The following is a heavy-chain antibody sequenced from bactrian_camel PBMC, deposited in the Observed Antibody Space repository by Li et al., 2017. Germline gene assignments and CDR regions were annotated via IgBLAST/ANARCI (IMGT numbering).Heavy chain of an antibody. Sequence: GGSLRLSCAASGFTFADYWMYWVRQAPGKGLEWVSSIYSDGSSTFYADSVRGRFTISRDNAKNTVYLQMNSLKSEDTALYYCATEVSAKAYFMTGGLGYWGQGTQVTVS. CDR2: IYSDGSST. D-gene: IGHD1*01. CDR3: ATEVSAKAYFMTGGLGY. CDR1: GFTFADYW. V-gene: IGHV3S6*01. J-gene: IGHJ6*01.